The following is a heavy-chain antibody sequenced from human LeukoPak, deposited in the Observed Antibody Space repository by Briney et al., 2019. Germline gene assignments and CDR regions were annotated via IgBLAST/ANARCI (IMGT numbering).Heavy chain of an antibody. CDR3: ARDSGGGSCCPSDY. V-gene: IGHV4-31*03. CDR2: IYYSGST. J-gene: IGHJ4*02. Sequence: PSQTLSLTCTVSGGSISSGGYYWSWIRQHPGKGLEWIGYIYYSGSTHYNPSLKSRVTISVDTSKNQFSLKLSSVTAADTAVYYCARDSGGGSCCPSDYWGQGTLVTVSS. CDR1: GGSISSGGYY. D-gene: IGHD2-15*01.